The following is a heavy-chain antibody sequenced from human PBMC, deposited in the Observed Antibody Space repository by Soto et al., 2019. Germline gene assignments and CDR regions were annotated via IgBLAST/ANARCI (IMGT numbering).Heavy chain of an antibody. CDR2: IYYSGST. CDR1: GGSISSGGYY. CDR3: AVGGVFYGSGSYYGNFDY. D-gene: IGHD3-10*01. V-gene: IGHV4-31*03. J-gene: IGHJ4*02. Sequence: QVQLQESGPGLVKPSQTLALTCTVSGGSISSGGYYWSWIRQHPGKGLEWIGYIYYSGSTYYNPSLKSRVTIAADTPKNQFSLKLSSVTAADTAVYYCAVGGVFYGSGSYYGNFDYWGQGTLVTVSS.